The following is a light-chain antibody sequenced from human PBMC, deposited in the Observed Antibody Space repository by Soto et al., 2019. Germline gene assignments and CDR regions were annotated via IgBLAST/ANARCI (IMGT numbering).Light chain of an antibody. V-gene: IGLV9-49*01. CDR1: SGYSNYK. CDR3: GADHGRGSTFVYL. Sequence: QAVVTQPPSASASLGASVTLTCTLSSGYSNYKVDWYQQRPGKGPRFVMRVGTGGMVGSKGEGIPDRFSVLGSGLNRYLPNKNIQEEDESDYLGGADHGRGSTFVYLFGTGTKVTVL. J-gene: IGLJ1*01. CDR2: VGTGGMVG.